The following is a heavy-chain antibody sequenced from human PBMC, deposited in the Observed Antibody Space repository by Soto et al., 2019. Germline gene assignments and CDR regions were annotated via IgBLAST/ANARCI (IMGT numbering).Heavy chain of an antibody. CDR1: GFTFSNYW. V-gene: IGHV3-74*01. D-gene: IGHD3-3*01. J-gene: IGHJ6*02. Sequence: EVQLVESGGGLVQPGGSLRLSCAASGFTFSNYWMHWVRQAPGKGLVWVSRIDSDGSNTNYADSVKGRFTISRDNAKNTLYLQMNSLRAEDTAVYYCARGQSGYSVSGMDVWGQGTTVTVSS. CDR2: IDSDGSNT. CDR3: ARGQSGYSVSGMDV.